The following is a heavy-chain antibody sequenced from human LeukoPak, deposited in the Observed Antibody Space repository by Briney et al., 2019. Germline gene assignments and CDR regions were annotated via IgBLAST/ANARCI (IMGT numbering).Heavy chain of an antibody. CDR2: ISGSGGST. D-gene: IGHD5-12*01. J-gene: IGHJ4*02. V-gene: IGHV3-23*01. CDR1: GFTFSSYA. CDR3: AKVPFSDIVATAWSY. Sequence: GGSLRLSCAASGFTFSSYAMSWVRPAPGKGLEWVSAISGSGGSTYYADSVKGRFTISRDNSKNTLYLQMNSLRAEDTAVYYCAKVPFSDIVATAWSYWGQGTLVTVSS.